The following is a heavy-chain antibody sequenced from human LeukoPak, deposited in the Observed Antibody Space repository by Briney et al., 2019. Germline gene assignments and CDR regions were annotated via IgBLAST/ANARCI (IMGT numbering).Heavy chain of an antibody. V-gene: IGHV4-59*12. CDR1: GGSISSYY. CDR2: IYYSGST. Sequence: MPSETLSFTCTVSGGSISSYYWSWIRQPPGKGLEWIGYIYYSGSTNYNPSLKSRVTISVDTSKNQFSLKLSSVTAADTAVYYCARLTTVTYALDYWGQGTLVTVSS. CDR3: ARLTTVTYALDY. J-gene: IGHJ4*02. D-gene: IGHD4-17*01.